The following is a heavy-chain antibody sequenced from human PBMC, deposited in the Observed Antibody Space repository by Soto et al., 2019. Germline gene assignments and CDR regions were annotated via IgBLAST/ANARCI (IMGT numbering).Heavy chain of an antibody. CDR2: IYPGDSDT. CDR3: ASTAAVPYYYYYGMDV. CDR1: GYSFTSYW. V-gene: IGHV5-51*01. Sequence: LGESLKISCKGSGYSFTSYWIGWVRQMPGKGLEWMGIIYPGDSDTRYSPSFQGQVTISADKSISTAYLQWSSLKASDTAMYYCASTAAVPYYYYYGMDVWGQGTTVTVSS. J-gene: IGHJ6*02. D-gene: IGHD6-13*01.